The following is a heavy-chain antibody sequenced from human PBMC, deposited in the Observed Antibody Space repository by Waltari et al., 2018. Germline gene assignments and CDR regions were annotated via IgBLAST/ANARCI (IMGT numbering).Heavy chain of an antibody. CDR2: IYYSGST. CDR3: ARHAGSSGWYNYYYYYMDV. J-gene: IGHJ6*03. Sequence: QLQLQESGPGLVKPSETLSLTCTVSGGSITSSSDYWGWLRPPPGKGLEWIGSIYYSGSTYYNPSLKSRVTISVDTSKNQFSLKLSSVTAADTAVYYCARHAGSSGWYNYYYYYMDVWGKGTTVTVSS. CDR1: GGSITSSSDY. D-gene: IGHD6-19*01. V-gene: IGHV4-39*01.